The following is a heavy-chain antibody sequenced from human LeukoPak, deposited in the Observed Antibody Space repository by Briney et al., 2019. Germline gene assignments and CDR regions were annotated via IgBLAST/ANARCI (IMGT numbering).Heavy chain of an antibody. D-gene: IGHD1-1*01. CDR1: GYTFTGNY. CDR2: INPNTGGT. Sequence: ASVKVSCKASGYTFTGNYLHWVRQAPGQGLEWIGWINPNTGGTNSAQKFQGRVTMTRDTSISTAYMELSSLRSDDTAVYYCARGNEMDYWGQGTLVTVSS. CDR3: ARGNEMDY. V-gene: IGHV1-2*02. J-gene: IGHJ4*02.